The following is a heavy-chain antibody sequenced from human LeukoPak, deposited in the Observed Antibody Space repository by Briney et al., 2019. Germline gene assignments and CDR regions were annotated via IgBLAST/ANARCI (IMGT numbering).Heavy chain of an antibody. D-gene: IGHD6-13*01. CDR1: GFTVSSNY. Sequence: GGSLRLSCAASGFTVSSNYMSWVRQAPGKGLEWVSVIYSGGSTYYADSVKGRFTISRHNSKNTLYLQMNSLRAEDTAVYYCARDRPGYSSSWYSDYWGQGTLVTVSS. V-gene: IGHV3-53*04. CDR2: IYSGGST. CDR3: ARDRPGYSSSWYSDY. J-gene: IGHJ4*02.